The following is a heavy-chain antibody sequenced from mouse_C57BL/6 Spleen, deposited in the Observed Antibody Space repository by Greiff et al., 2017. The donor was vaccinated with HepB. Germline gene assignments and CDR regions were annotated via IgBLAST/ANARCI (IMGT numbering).Heavy chain of an antibody. CDR1: GFTFSSYA. D-gene: IGHD2-4*01. Sequence: VQLKESGGGLVKPGGSLKLSCAASGFTFSSYAMSWVRQTPEKRLEWVATISDGGSYTYYPDNVKGRFTISRDNAKNNLYLQMSHLKSEDTAMYYCARVYEYVYYFDYWGQGTTLTVSS. V-gene: IGHV5-4*01. J-gene: IGHJ2*01. CDR3: ARVYEYVYYFDY. CDR2: ISDGGSYT.